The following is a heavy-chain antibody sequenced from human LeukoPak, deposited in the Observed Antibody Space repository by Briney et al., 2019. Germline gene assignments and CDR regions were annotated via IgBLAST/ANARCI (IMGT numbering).Heavy chain of an antibody. Sequence: PGGALRLSCAASGFSINNYWVNWGRPAPGKGVEWVANIKQDGSEKNYVDPVKGRFTISRDNAKNSLILQMNSLRDEDTAVYYCARGVWAPFDSWGQGTLVSVSS. CDR3: ARGVWAPFDS. CDR2: IKQDGSEK. CDR1: GFSINNYW. D-gene: IGHD7-27*01. J-gene: IGHJ4*02. V-gene: IGHV3-7*01.